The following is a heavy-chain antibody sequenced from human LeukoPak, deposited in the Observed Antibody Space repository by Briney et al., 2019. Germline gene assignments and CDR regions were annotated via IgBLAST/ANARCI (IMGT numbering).Heavy chain of an antibody. CDR1: GGSFSGYY. J-gene: IGHJ6*03. CDR3: ARGRSFRASSGWGHYYYYMDA. V-gene: IGHV4-34*01. CDR2: INHSGST. Sequence: SETLSLTCAVYGGSFSGYYWSWIRQPPGKGLEWIGEINHSGSTNYNPSLKSRVTISVDTSKNQFSLKLSSVTAADTAVYYCARGRSFRASSGWGHYYYYMDAWGKGTTVTVSS. D-gene: IGHD6-19*01.